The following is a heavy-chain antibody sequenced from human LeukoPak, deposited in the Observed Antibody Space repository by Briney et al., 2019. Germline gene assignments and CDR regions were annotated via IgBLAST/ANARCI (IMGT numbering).Heavy chain of an antibody. D-gene: IGHD5-18*01. CDR2: IKQDGSEK. V-gene: IGHV3-7*01. CDR1: GFSFSSYW. J-gene: IGHJ4*02. Sequence: GGSLRLSCAASGFSFSSYWMCWVRQAPGKGLEWVACIKQDGSEKYYVDSVKGRFTISRDNAKNSLSLQMNSLRAEDTAVYYCASTASLDYWGQGTLVTVSS. CDR3: ASTASLDY.